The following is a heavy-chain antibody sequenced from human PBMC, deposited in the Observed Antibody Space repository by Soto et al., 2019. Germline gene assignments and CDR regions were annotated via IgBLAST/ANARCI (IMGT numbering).Heavy chain of an antibody. Sequence: GSLRLSCAASGFIFSNAWINWVRQVPGKGLEWVGRIKSKINGGTADYAAPVQGRFAVSRDDSKNTLYLQMNSLRAEDTAVYYCASPRQALYSSGWYAFDYWGQGTLVTVSS. J-gene: IGHJ4*02. CDR1: GFIFSNAW. CDR2: IKSKINGGTA. D-gene: IGHD6-19*01. CDR3: ASPRQALYSSGWYAFDY. V-gene: IGHV3-15*07.